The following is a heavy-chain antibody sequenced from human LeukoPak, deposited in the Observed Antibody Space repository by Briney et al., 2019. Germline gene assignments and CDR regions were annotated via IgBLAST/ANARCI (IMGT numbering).Heavy chain of an antibody. D-gene: IGHD3-3*01. CDR3: ARVQYDFWSGYPLRWFDP. Sequence: NPSQTLSLTCTVSGGSISSGSYYWSWIRQPAGKGLEWIGRIYTSGSTNYNPSLKSRVTISVDTSKNQFSLKLSSVAAADTAVYYCARVQYDFWSGYPLRWFDPWGQGTLVTVSS. CDR2: IYTSGST. CDR1: GGSISSGSYY. J-gene: IGHJ5*02. V-gene: IGHV4-61*02.